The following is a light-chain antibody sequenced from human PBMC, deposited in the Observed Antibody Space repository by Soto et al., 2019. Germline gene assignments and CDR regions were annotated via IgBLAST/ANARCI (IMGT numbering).Light chain of an antibody. J-gene: IGLJ1*01. CDR3: SSYTSTTTRV. CDR2: EVS. V-gene: IGLV2-14*03. CDR1: SSDVGGYNY. Sequence: QSALTQPASVSASPGQSITISCTGTSSDVGGYNYVSWYQQHPGKVPKLMIYEVSNRPSGVSNRLSGSKSGNTATLTISGLQAEDEADYYCSSYTSTTTRVFGTGTKVTVL.